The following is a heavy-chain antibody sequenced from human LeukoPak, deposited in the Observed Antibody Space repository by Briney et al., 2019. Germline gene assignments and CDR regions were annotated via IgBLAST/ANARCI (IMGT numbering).Heavy chain of an antibody. CDR2: IYYSGGT. CDR3: AREVGPAGRLDY. Sequence: SETLSLTCTVSGGSVSSDSYYWSWIRQPPGKGLEWIGYIYYSGGTNYNPSLESRVTISLDTSRNQFSLRLSSVTSADTAVYYCAREVGPAGRLDYWGQGTLVTVSS. CDR1: GGSVSSDSYY. J-gene: IGHJ4*02. D-gene: IGHD2-15*01. V-gene: IGHV4-61*01.